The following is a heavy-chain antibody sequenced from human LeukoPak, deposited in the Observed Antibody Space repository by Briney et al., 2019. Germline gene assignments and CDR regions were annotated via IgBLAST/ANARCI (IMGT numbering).Heavy chain of an antibody. J-gene: IGHJ4*02. CDR2: IKSDGST. V-gene: IGHV3-74*01. Sequence: GGSLRLSCAASGFTFSNSWMHWVRQAPGKGLVWVSIIKSDGSTIYADSVKGRFTISRDNAKSTIYLQMNSPRAEDTAVYYCARDYYYSVDYWGQRTLGTVSS. D-gene: IGHD3-22*01. CDR3: ARDYYYSVDY. CDR1: GFTFSNSW.